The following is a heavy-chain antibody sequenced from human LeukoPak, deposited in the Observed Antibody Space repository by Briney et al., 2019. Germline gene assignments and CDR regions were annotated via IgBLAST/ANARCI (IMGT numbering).Heavy chain of an antibody. CDR1: GFTFSSYW. J-gene: IGHJ4*02. Sequence: GGSLRLSCAASGFTFSSYWMSWVRQAPGKGLEWVANIKQDGSEKYYVDSVKGRFTISRDNAKNSVYLQMNSLRAEDTAVYYRARLDGSGFYWNWGQGTLVTVSS. CDR3: ARLDGSGFYWN. V-gene: IGHV3-7*01. D-gene: IGHD3-22*01. CDR2: IKQDGSEK.